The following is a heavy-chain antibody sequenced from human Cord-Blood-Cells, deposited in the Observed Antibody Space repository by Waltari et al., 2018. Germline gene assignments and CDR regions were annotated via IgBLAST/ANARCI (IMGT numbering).Heavy chain of an antibody. Sequence: QVQLQQWGAGLLKPSETLSLTCAVYGGSFSGYYWSWIRQPPGKGLEWIGEINHSGSTNYNPSLKGRVTISVGTSKNQFSLKLSSVTAADTAVYYCARGGIAVAGMTHLDYWGQGTLVTVSS. J-gene: IGHJ4*02. CDR3: ARGGIAVAGMTHLDY. CDR2: INHSGST. V-gene: IGHV4-34*01. D-gene: IGHD6-19*01. CDR1: GGSFSGYY.